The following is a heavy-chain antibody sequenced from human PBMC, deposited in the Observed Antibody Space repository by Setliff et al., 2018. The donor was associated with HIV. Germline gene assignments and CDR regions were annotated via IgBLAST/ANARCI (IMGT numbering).Heavy chain of an antibody. V-gene: IGHV4-4*07. CDR3: ARAPRYYRGWYIPEYFDN. CDR2: IYASGSP. J-gene: IGHJ4*02. CDR1: GGSFSSYH. Sequence: LSLTCTVSGGSFSSYHWSWIRHRAGKGLEWIGHIYASGSPTYNPSLKSRVTISVDTSKNHFSLRLNSVTAADTAVYFCARAPRYYRGWYIPEYFDNWGEGTLVTVSS. D-gene: IGHD6-19*01.